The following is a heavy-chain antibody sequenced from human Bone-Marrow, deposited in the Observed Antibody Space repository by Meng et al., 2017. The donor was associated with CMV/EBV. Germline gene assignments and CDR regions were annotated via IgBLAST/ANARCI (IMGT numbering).Heavy chain of an antibody. D-gene: IGHD6-6*01. J-gene: IGHJ6*02. CDR2: IYYSGST. CDR3: ARDLAYSSSHYYYGMDV. V-gene: IGHV4-59*01. Sequence: SETLSLTCTVSGGSISSYYWSWIRQPPGKGLEWIGYIYYSGSTNYNPSLKSRVTISVDTSKNQSSLKLSSVTAADTAVYYCARDLAYSSSHYYYGMDVWGQGTTVTVSS. CDR1: GGSISSYY.